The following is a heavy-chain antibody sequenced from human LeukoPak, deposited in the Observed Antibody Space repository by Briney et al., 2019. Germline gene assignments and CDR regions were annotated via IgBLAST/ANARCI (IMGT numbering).Heavy chain of an antibody. D-gene: IGHD2-21*01. V-gene: IGHV1-2*02. J-gene: IGHJ4*02. CDR2: INPNSGGT. Sequence: ASVKVSCKASGYTFTGYYMHWVRQAPGQGLEWMGWINPNSGGTNYAQKFQGRVTMTRDTSISTAYMELSRLRSDDTAVYYCARDRGIWGRYYFDYWGQGTLVTVSS. CDR3: ARDRGIWGRYYFDY. CDR1: GYTFTGYY.